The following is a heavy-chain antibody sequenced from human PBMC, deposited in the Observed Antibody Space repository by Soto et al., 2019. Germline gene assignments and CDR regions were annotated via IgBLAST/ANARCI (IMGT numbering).Heavy chain of an antibody. V-gene: IGHV4-34*01. CDR1: GGSFIGYY. CDR3: ATLGHYDFWSGFRKGNWFDP. CDR2: INHSGST. Sequence: QVQPQQWGAGLLKPSETVSLTCAVYGGSFIGYYETWIRQPTGKGLEWIGEINHSGSTNYNPSLKSLVTISADTSKNQFSLRLSSVTAAETAVYYCATLGHYDFWSGFRKGNWFDPWGQGTLVTVSS. D-gene: IGHD3-3*01. J-gene: IGHJ5*02.